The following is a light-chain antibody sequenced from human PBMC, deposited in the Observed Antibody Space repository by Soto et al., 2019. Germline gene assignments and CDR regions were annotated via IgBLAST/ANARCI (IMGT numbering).Light chain of an antibody. J-gene: IGKJ5*01. CDR2: DAS. CDR3: QQRSNWPPIT. V-gene: IGKV3-11*01. Sequence: EIVLTQSPATLSLSPGERATLSCRASQSVSSCLAWYQQKPGQAPRLLIYDASNRATGIPARFSGSGSGTDFILTISSLEPEDFAVYYCQQRSNWPPITFGQGTRLEIK. CDR1: QSVSSC.